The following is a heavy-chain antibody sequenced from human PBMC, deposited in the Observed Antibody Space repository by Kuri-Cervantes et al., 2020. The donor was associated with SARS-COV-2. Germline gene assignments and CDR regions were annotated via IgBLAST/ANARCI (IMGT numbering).Heavy chain of an antibody. Sequence: SVKVSCKASGGTFSSYAINWVRQAPGQGLEWMGGIIPIFGTANYAQKFQGRVTITADESTSTAYMELSSLRSEDTAVYYCATPAGGHDYSNYAYWGQGTLVTVSS. V-gene: IGHV1-69*13. CDR2: IIPIFGTA. CDR3: ATPAGGHDYSNYAY. J-gene: IGHJ4*02. CDR1: GGTFSSYA. D-gene: IGHD4-11*01.